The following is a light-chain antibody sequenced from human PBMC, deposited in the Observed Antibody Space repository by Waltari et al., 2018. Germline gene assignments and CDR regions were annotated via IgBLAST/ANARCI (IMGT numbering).Light chain of an antibody. Sequence: DIQMTQSPSSVSASVGDRVTITCRASQEISTSLAWYQQKAGPAPKVLIYHASTLQTGVPSRVSGSGSGTDFTLTINSLQPEDFATYFCQQGNSFPPTFGPGTKVEI. J-gene: IGKJ1*01. CDR2: HAS. V-gene: IGKV1-12*01. CDR1: QEISTS. CDR3: QQGNSFPPT.